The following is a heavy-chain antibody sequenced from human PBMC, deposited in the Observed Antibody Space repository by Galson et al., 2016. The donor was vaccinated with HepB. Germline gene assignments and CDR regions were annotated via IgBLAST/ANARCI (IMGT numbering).Heavy chain of an antibody. D-gene: IGHD3-10*01. V-gene: IGHV3-7*01. Sequence: SLRLSCAASGFALSNYWINWVRQGPGKGLEWVANINKDGRQKYYVDSAKGRFTISRDNADNSLSLEMNSLRAEDTAVYYCVTLRGALWGQGALVTVSS. CDR2: INKDGRQK. CDR1: GFALSNYW. CDR3: VTLRGAL. J-gene: IGHJ4*02.